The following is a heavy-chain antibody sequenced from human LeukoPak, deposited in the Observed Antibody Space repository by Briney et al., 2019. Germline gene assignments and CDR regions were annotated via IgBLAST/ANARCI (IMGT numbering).Heavy chain of an antibody. CDR1: GCSISSNSYY. D-gene: IGHD6-13*01. CDR2: IYTSGST. J-gene: IGHJ5*02. Sequence: SETLSLTSTVSGCSISSNSYYWSWTRQPPGKGLEWIGRIYTSGSTNYNPSLKRRVTISVDTSKNQFSLKLSSVTAADTAVYYCAKTTGYSSSWSFDPWGQGTLVTVSS. V-gene: IGHV4-61*02. CDR3: AKTTGYSSSWSFDP.